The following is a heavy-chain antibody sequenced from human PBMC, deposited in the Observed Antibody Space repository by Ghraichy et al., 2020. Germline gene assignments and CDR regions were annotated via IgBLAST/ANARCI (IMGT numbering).Heavy chain of an antibody. CDR3: ARDITWNYYDSSGYVRGDAFDI. CDR1: GFTFSSYS. Sequence: GGSLRLSCAASGFTFSSYSMNWVRQAPGKGLEWVSSISSSSSYIYYADSVKGRFTISRDNAKNSLYLQMNSLRAEDTAVYYCARDITWNYYDSSGYVRGDAFDIWGQGTMVTVSS. D-gene: IGHD3-22*01. CDR2: ISSSSSYI. V-gene: IGHV3-21*01. J-gene: IGHJ3*02.